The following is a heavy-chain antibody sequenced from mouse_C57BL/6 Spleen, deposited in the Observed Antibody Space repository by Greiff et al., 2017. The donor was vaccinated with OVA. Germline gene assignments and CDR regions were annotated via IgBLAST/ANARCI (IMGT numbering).Heavy chain of an antibody. D-gene: IGHD1-1*01. Sequence: VQLQQSGAELVKPGASVKLSCKASGYTFTDYWINWVKQRPGQGLEWIGEIFPGSGSTNYNEKFKGKATLTADKSSSTAYMQLSSLTTEDSAVYCCARNDYGSSAYFDYWGKGTTLTVSS. J-gene: IGHJ2*01. CDR1: GYTFTDYW. CDR3: ARNDYGSSAYFDY. CDR2: IFPGSGST. V-gene: IGHV1-77*01.